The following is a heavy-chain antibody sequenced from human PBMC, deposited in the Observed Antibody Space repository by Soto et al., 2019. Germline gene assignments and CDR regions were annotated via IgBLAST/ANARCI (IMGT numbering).Heavy chain of an antibody. V-gene: IGHV1-2*04. D-gene: IGHD2-2*01. CDR3: ARGIVVVPAAWETDAFDI. J-gene: IGHJ3*02. Sequence: GASVKVSCKASGDTFTVYYMHWVRQAPGQGLEWMGWINPNSGGTNYAQKFQGWVTMTRDTSISTAFMELSRLRADDTAVYYCARGIVVVPAAWETDAFDIWGQGTMLTVSS. CDR1: GDTFTVYY. CDR2: INPNSGGT.